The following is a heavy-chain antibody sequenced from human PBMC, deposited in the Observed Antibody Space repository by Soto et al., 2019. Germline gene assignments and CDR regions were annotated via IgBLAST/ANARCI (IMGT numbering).Heavy chain of an antibody. Sequence: ASVKVSCKASGYTFTSYDINWVRQATGQGLEWMGWMNPNSGNTGYAQKFQGRVTMTRNTSISTAYMELSSLRSEDTAVYYCATEQPRYYDTNGVDDFDIWGQGTMVTVSS. CDR3: ATEQPRYYDTNGVDDFDI. D-gene: IGHD3-22*01. CDR1: GYTFTSYD. V-gene: IGHV1-8*01. J-gene: IGHJ3*02. CDR2: MNPNSGNT.